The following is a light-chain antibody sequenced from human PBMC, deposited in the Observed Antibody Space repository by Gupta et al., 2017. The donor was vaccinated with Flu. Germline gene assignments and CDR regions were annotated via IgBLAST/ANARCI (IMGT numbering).Light chain of an antibody. CDR1: QSVRRD. V-gene: IGKV3-15*01. Sequence: PATLSWSPGERATLSCRASQSVRRDLDWYQKRPGQAPRLLIYGASNRATGIPARFSGSGSGTEFTLSISSLETEDFAVYYCQQCHNWPPTFGQGTRVEIK. CDR2: GAS. CDR3: QQCHNWPPT. J-gene: IGKJ5*01.